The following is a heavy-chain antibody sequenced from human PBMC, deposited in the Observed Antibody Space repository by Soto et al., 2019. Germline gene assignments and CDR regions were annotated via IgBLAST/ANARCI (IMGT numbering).Heavy chain of an antibody. CDR2: ISGSGGST. J-gene: IGHJ6*02. CDR3: AGYYYDSSGYYYPFYYYYGMDV. D-gene: IGHD3-22*01. CDR1: GFTFSSYA. Sequence: GGSLRLSCAASGFTFSSYAMSWVRQAPGKGLEWVSAISGSGGSTYYADSVKGRFTISRDNSKNTLYLQMNSLRAEDTAVYYCAGYYYDSSGYYYPFYYYYGMDVWGQGTTVTVSS. V-gene: IGHV3-23*01.